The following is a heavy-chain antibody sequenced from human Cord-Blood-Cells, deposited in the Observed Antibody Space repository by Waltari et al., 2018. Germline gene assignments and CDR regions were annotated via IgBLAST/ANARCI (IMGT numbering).Heavy chain of an antibody. V-gene: IGHV3-23*01. D-gene: IGHD1-26*01. J-gene: IGHJ4*02. CDR2: ISGGGGST. Sequence: EVQLLESGGGLVQPGGSLRISCAASGFTFSSDAMSWVRQAPGKGREWVSAISGGGGSTYYADSVKGRFTISRDNSKNTLYLQMNSLRAEDTAVYYCAKEGVGPYFDYWGQGTLVTVSS. CDR1: GFTFSSDA. CDR3: AKEGVGPYFDY.